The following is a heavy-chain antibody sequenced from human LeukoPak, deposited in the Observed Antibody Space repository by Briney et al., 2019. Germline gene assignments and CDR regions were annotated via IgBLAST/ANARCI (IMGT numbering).Heavy chain of an antibody. V-gene: IGHV1-69*05. Sequence: ASVNVSLKASGGTFSSYAISWVRQAPGQGLEWMGRISPIFGTANYAQKFQGRVTITTDESTSTAYMELSSLRSEDTAVYYCARAVAARPSDAFDIWGQGTMVTVSS. CDR3: ARAVAARPSDAFDI. J-gene: IGHJ3*02. CDR2: ISPIFGTA. D-gene: IGHD6-6*01. CDR1: GGTFSSYA.